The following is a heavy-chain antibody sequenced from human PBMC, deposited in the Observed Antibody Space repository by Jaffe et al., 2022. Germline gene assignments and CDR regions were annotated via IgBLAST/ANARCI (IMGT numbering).Heavy chain of an antibody. J-gene: IGHJ4*02. CDR1: GYTFSGYH. D-gene: IGHD4-17*01. V-gene: IGHV1-2*06. CDR3: AREPPHGRLDY. CDR2: INPDSGGT. Sequence: QVQLVQSGADVKKPGASVKVSCKASGYTFSGYHMHWVRQAPGLGLEWMGRINPDSGGTNYAQRFQGRITVTWDTSISTAYMELTRLTSDDTAVYYCAREPPHGRLDYWGQGTLVTVSS.